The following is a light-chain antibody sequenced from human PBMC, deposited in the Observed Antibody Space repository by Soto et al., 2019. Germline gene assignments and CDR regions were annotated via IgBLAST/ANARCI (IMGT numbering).Light chain of an antibody. CDR2: DVS. Sequence: QSALTQPRSVSGSPGQSVTISCTGTISDVGGYNYVSWYQQHPGKAPKLMIYDVSKRPSGVPDRFSGSKSGNTASLTISGLQTEDDADYYYCSYAGSYTPVVFGGGTKLTVL. V-gene: IGLV2-11*01. J-gene: IGLJ2*01. CDR3: CSYAGSYTPVV. CDR1: ISDVGGYNY.